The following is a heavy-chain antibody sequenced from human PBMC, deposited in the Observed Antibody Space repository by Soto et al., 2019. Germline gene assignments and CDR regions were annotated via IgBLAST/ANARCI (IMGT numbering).Heavy chain of an antibody. V-gene: IGHV1-2*02. CDR1: AYIFTGYF. D-gene: IGHD1-26*01. CDR2: INPNTSAT. Sequence: ASVKVSCKASAYIFTGYFIQWRRQAPGQGLEWMGLINPNTSATNYAQKFQGRVTMTRDTSLGAAYMELTSLRPDDTALYYCARFMWGRDHYYGMDVWGHGTTVTVSS. CDR3: ARFMWGRDHYYGMDV. J-gene: IGHJ6*02.